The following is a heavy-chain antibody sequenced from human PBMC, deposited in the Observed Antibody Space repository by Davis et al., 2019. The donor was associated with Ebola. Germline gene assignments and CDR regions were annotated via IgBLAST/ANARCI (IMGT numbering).Heavy chain of an antibody. Sequence: MPSETLSLTCAVSGGSISSGGYSWSWIRQPPGKGLEWIGYIYYGGSTYYNPSLKSRVTISVDTSKNQFSLKLSSVTAADTAVYYCARESGGLDYWGQGTLVTVSS. D-gene: IGHD5-12*01. CDR2: IYYGGST. V-gene: IGHV4-30-4*07. J-gene: IGHJ4*02. CDR3: ARESGGLDY. CDR1: GGSISSGGYS.